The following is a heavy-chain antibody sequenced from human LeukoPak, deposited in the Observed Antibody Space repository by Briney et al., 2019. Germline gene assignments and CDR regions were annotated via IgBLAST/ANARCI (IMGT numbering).Heavy chain of an antibody. V-gene: IGHV3-7*01. CDR3: ARELASPYFDY. J-gene: IGHJ4*02. D-gene: IGHD6-13*01. CDR1: GFTFSSYW. CDR2: IKQDGSEK. Sequence: GGSLRLSCAASGFTFSSYWMSWVRQAPGKGLEWVANIKQDGSEKHYVDSVKGRFTISRDNAKNSLYLQMNSLRAEDTAVYYCARELASPYFDYWGQGTLVTVSS.